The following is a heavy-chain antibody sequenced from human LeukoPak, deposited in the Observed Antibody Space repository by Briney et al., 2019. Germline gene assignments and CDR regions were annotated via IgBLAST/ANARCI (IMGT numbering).Heavy chain of an antibody. CDR3: AADSLCYFAY. CDR1: GFTFTSSA. J-gene: IGHJ4*02. Sequence: SVKVSCKASGFTFTSSAVQWVRQARGQRLEWTGWIVVGSGNINYAQKFQERVTIIRDMSTSTAYMELSSLRSEDTAVYYCAADSLCYFAYWGQGTLVTVSS. CDR2: IVVGSGNI. V-gene: IGHV1-58*01.